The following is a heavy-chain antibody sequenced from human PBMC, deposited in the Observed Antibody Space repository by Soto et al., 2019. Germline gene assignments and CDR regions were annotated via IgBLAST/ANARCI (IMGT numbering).Heavy chain of an antibody. V-gene: IGHV3-23*01. CDR2: ISGSGGST. Sequence: GGSLRLSCAASGFTFSSYAMSWVRQAPGKGLEWVSAISGSGGSTYYADSVKGRFTISRDNSKNTLYLQMNSLRAEDTAVYYCAKVHSGHAAKYSSGWYEDYWGQGTLVTVSS. J-gene: IGHJ4*02. CDR1: GFTFSSYA. D-gene: IGHD6-19*01. CDR3: AKVHSGHAAKYSSGWYEDY.